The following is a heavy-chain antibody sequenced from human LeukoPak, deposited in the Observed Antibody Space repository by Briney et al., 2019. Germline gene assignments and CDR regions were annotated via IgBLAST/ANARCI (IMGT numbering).Heavy chain of an antibody. V-gene: IGHV3-9*01. J-gene: IGHJ4*02. Sequence: GGSLRLSCAASGFTFDDYAMHWVRQAPGKGLEWVSGISWNSGSIGYADSVKGRFTISRDNAKNSLYLQMNSLRVEDTAVYYCARDFGARGWLDYWGQGTLVTVSS. CDR2: ISWNSGSI. CDR1: GFTFDDYA. D-gene: IGHD6-19*01. CDR3: ARDFGARGWLDY.